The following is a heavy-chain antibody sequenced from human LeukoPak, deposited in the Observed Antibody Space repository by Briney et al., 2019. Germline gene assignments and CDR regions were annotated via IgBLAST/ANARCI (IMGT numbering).Heavy chain of an antibody. D-gene: IGHD3-10*01. CDR2: VYYSGST. V-gene: IGHV4-59*01. J-gene: IGHJ4*02. Sequence: SGTLSLTCTASGVSISTYFWSWIRQPPGKGLEWVAYVYYSGSTSYNPYLKRRATILVEASNNQLPLMQTSVTGADTAVSFFARSALDTSGTYYNPQPFDYWGQGTLVIVSS. CDR1: GVSISTYF. CDR3: ARSALDTSGTYYNPQPFDY.